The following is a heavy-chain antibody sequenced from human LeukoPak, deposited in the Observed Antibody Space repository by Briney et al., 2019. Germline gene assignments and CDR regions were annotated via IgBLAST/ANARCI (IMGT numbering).Heavy chain of an antibody. V-gene: IGHV3-33*01. CDR1: GFTFSSYG. CDR3: ATDFGDGPWFDP. Sequence: GGSLRLSCEASGFTFSSYGMHWVRQAPGKGLEWVAVIWYDGSNKYYADSVKGRFTISRDNSKNTLYLQMNSLGAEDTAVYYCATDFGDGPWFDPWGQGTLVTVSS. D-gene: IGHD2-21*02. J-gene: IGHJ5*02. CDR2: IWYDGSNK.